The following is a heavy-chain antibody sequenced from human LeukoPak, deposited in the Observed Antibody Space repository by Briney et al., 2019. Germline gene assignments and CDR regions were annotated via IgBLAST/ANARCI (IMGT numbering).Heavy chain of an antibody. CDR1: GYTLTELS. CDR3: TMQGGVWSGYYENWFDP. D-gene: IGHD3-3*01. J-gene: IGHJ5*02. V-gene: IGHV1-24*01. CDR2: FDPEDGET. Sequence: WASVKVSCKVSGYTLTELSMHWVRQAPGKGLEWMGGFDPEDGETIYAQKFQGRVTMTEDTSTDTAYMELSSLRSEDTAVYYCTMQGGVWSGYYENWFDPWGQGTLVTVSS.